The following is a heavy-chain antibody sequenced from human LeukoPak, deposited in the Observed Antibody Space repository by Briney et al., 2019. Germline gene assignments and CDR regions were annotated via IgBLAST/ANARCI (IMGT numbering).Heavy chain of an antibody. CDR1: GFTFSSYG. CDR2: IWYDGSNK. CDR3: AKVLGSYLLQYAFDI. V-gene: IGHV3-33*06. Sequence: PGRSLRLSCAASGFTFSSYGMHWVRQAPGKGLEWVAVIWYDGSNKYYADSVKGRFTISRDNSKNTLYLQINSLRAEDTAVYYCAKVLGSYLLQYAFDIWGQGTMVTVSS. D-gene: IGHD1-26*01. J-gene: IGHJ3*02.